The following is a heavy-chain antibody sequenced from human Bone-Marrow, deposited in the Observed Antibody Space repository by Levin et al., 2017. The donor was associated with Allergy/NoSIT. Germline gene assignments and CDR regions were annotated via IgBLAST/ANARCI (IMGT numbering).Heavy chain of an antibody. CDR1: GGSISSYY. Sequence: SETLSLTCTVSGGSISSYYWSWIRQPPGKGLEWIGYIYFSGSTNYNPSLKSRVTISVDTSKNQFSLKLSSVTAADTAVYYCARGPETFGGYYFDYWGQGTLVTVSS. CDR3: ARGPETFGGYYFDY. V-gene: IGHV4-59*01. CDR2: IYFSGST. D-gene: IGHD3-16*01. J-gene: IGHJ4*02.